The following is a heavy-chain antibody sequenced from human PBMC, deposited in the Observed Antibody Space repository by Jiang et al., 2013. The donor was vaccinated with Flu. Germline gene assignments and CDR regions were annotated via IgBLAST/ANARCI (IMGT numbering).Heavy chain of an antibody. CDR2: INPSGGST. CDR3: ARDQSVVVAAQWAMDV. D-gene: IGHD2-15*01. Sequence: SVKVSCKASGYTFTSYYMHWVRQAPGQGLEWMGIINPSGGSTSYAQKFQGRVTMTRDTSTSTVYMELSSLRSEDTAVYYCARDQSVVVAAQWAMDVWGQGTTVTVSS. V-gene: IGHV1-46*01. CDR1: GYTFTSYY. J-gene: IGHJ6*02.